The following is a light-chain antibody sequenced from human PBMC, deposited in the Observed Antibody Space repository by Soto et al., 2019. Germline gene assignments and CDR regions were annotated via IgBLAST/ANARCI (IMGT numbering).Light chain of an antibody. CDR3: QVWHSSTDHVI. CDR1: DIGSKR. V-gene: IGLV3-21*04. CDR2: YDN. Sequence: SYELTQLPSASVAPGQTARITCEGTDIGSKRVHWYQQKPGQAPVVVIYYDNNRPSGTPERFSGSNSGNTATLTISRVEAGDEADYYCQVWHSSTDHVIFGGGTKLTVL. J-gene: IGLJ2*01.